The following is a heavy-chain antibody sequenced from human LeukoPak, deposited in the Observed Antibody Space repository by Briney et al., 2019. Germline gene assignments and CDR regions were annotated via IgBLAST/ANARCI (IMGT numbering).Heavy chain of an antibody. CDR3: TRLTPSPSS. CDR1: GVTFSGSA. CDR2: VRSKANSYAT. D-gene: IGHD1-14*01. J-gene: IGHJ5*02. Sequence: HPGGSLRLSCAASGVTFSGSAMHWVRQASGKGLEWVGRVRSKANSYATAYAASVKGRFTISRDDSKNTAYLQMNSLKTEDTAVYYCTRLTPSPSSWGQGTLVTVSS. V-gene: IGHV3-73*01.